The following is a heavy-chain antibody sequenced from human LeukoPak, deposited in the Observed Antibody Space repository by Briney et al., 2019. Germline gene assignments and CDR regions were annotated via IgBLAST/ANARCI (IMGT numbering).Heavy chain of an antibody. CDR3: ARDGGSSGYHDALDI. J-gene: IGHJ3*02. CDR1: GFTFSSYG. CDR2: IWYDGRNK. D-gene: IGHD3-22*01. Sequence: PGRSLRLSCAASGFTFSSYGMHWVRLAPGRGLEWVALIWYDGRNKYYADSVRGRFTISRDNSKNTLSLQLNSLRDEDTAVYYCARDGGSSGYHDALDIWGQGTMVTVSA. V-gene: IGHV3-33*01.